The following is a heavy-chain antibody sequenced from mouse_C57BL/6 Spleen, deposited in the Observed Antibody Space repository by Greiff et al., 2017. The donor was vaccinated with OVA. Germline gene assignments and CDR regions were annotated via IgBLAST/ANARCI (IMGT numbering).Heavy chain of an antibody. CDR1: GFTFSDYG. J-gene: IGHJ2*01. CDR3: ARPYYGSYSFDY. V-gene: IGHV5-17*01. D-gene: IGHD1-1*01. CDR2: ISSGSSTI. Sequence: EVKLMESGGGLVKPGGSLKLSCAASGFTFSDYGMHWVRQAPEKGLEWVAYISSGSSTIYYADTVKGRFTISRDNAKNTLFLQMTSLRSEDTAMYYCARPYYGSYSFDYWGQGTTLTVSS.